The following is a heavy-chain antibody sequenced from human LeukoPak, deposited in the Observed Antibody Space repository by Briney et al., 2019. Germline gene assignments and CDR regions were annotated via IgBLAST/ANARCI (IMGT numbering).Heavy chain of an antibody. J-gene: IGHJ4*02. D-gene: IGHD5-24*01. V-gene: IGHV3-48*03. Sequence: GGSLRLSCAASGFTFSSFEVNWVREAPGKGLEWVSYISSSGSTIYYADSVKGRFTISRDNDKNSLYLQMISPRAEDTAVYYCARGGEGDGYNYGGLDYWGQGPLVTVSS. CDR2: ISSSGSTI. CDR3: ARGGEGDGYNYGGLDY. CDR1: GFTFSSFE.